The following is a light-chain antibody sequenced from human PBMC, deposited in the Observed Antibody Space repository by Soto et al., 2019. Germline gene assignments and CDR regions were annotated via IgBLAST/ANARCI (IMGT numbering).Light chain of an antibody. CDR3: CSYTSSSTLVV. J-gene: IGLJ3*02. CDR1: SSDVGAYNY. CDR2: SVN. Sequence: QSALTQPASVSGSPGQSITISCTGTSSDVGAYNYVSWYQQHPGKAPKLMIYSVNNRPSGVSDHFSGSKSGNTASLTISGLKAEDEADYYCCSYTSSSTLVVLGGGTKVTVL. V-gene: IGLV2-14*01.